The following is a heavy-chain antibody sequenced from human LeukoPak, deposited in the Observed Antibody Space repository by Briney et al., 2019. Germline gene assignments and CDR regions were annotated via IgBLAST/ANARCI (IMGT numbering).Heavy chain of an antibody. J-gene: IGHJ5*02. V-gene: IGHV4-34*01. CDR2: INHSGST. CDR3: ARDGYYDRWFDP. Sequence: PSETLSLTCAVYGGSFSGYYWSWIRQPPGKGLEWIGEINHSGSTNYNPSLKSRVTISVDTSKNQFSLKLSSVTAADTAVYYCARDGYYDRWFDPWGQGTLVSVSS. D-gene: IGHD3-22*01. CDR1: GGSFSGYY.